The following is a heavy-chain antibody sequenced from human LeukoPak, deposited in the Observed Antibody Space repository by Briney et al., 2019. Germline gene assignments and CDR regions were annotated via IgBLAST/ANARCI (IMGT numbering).Heavy chain of an antibody. CDR2: VFYSGSS. Sequence: SSETLSLTCTVSGGSISTSNYYWGWIRQPPGKGLEWIGSVFYSGSSYYNPSLKSRVTVSVDTSRKQFSLKLTSVTAADTAVYYCARVMQLAHNAFDIWGQGTMVTVSS. CDR1: GGSISTSNYY. CDR3: ARVMQLAHNAFDI. J-gene: IGHJ3*02. D-gene: IGHD1-1*01. V-gene: IGHV4-39*07.